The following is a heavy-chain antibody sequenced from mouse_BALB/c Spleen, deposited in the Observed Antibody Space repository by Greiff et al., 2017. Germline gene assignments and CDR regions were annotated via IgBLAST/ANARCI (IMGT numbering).Heavy chain of an antibody. CDR3: ARHYGY. CDR1: GFTFSSYA. J-gene: IGHJ2*01. V-gene: IGHV5-9-3*01. D-gene: IGHD1-1*01. Sequence: DVKLQESGGGLVKPGGSLKLSCAASGFTFSSYAMSWVRQTPEKRLEWVATISSGGSYTYYPDSVKGRFTISRDNAKNTLYLQMSSLRSEDTAMYYCARHYGYWGQGTTLTVSS. CDR2: ISSGGSYT.